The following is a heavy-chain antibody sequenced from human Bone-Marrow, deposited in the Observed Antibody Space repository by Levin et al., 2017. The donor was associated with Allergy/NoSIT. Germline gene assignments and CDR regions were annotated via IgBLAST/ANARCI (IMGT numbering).Heavy chain of an antibody. Sequence: SETLSLTCTVSGGSISSYYWSWIRQPPGKGLEWIGYIYYSGSTNYNPSLKSRVTISVDTSKNQFSLKLSSVTAADTAVYYCARGPIYYGSGSYYNEFYFDYWGQGTLVTVSS. J-gene: IGHJ4*02. CDR1: GGSISSYY. CDR3: ARGPIYYGSGSYYNEFYFDY. D-gene: IGHD3-10*01. V-gene: IGHV4-59*01. CDR2: IYYSGST.